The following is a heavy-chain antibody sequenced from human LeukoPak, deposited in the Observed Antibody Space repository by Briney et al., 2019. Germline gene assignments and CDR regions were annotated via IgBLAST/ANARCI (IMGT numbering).Heavy chain of an antibody. CDR2: IIPIFGTA. CDR1: GGTFSSYA. J-gene: IGHJ6*03. D-gene: IGHD6-13*01. Sequence: VASVKVSCKASGGTFSSYAISWVRQAPGQGLEWMGGIIPIFGTANYAQKFQGRVTITADKSTSTAYMELSRLRSDDTAVYYCARAGGYSSSRYYYYYMDVWGKGTTVTISS. V-gene: IGHV1-69*06. CDR3: ARAGGYSSSRYYYYYMDV.